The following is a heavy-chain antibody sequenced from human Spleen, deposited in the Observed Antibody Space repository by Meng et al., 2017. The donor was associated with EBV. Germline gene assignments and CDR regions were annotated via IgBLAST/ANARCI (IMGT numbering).Heavy chain of an antibody. J-gene: IGHJ4*02. CDR3: ARNAGGNSPFDY. V-gene: IGHV4-30-2*01. D-gene: IGHD4-23*01. Sequence: QVQLQESGPGLVKPSGXLSLTCAGSGGSISSGGYSWNWIRQPPGKGLEWIGYIYHTGTTYYNPSLKTRVTISVDTSKNQFSLNLNSVTAADTAVYYCARNAGGNSPFDYWGQGILVTVSS. CDR2: IYHTGTT. CDR1: GGSISSGGYS.